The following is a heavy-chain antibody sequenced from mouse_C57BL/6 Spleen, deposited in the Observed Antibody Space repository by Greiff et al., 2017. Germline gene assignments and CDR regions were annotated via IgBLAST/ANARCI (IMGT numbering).Heavy chain of an antibody. J-gene: IGHJ4*01. Sequence: QVQLQQPGAELVKPGASVKLSCKASGYTFTSYWMHWVKQRPGQGLEWIGMIHPNSGSTNYNEKFKSKATLTVDKSSSTAYMQLSSLTSEDSAVYYCARDGSSYEDYYAMDYWGQGTSVTVSS. CDR3: ARDGSSYEDYYAMDY. CDR1: GYTFTSYW. D-gene: IGHD1-1*01. CDR2: IHPNSGST. V-gene: IGHV1-64*01.